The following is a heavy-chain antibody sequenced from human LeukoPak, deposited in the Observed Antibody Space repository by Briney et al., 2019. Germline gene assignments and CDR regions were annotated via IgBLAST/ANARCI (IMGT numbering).Heavy chain of an antibody. CDR2: ISVSGVSR. J-gene: IGHJ3*02. Sequence: GGSLRLSCAASGFTFSSYAMSWVRQAPGEGLEWVSAISVSGVSRFSADSVQGRFTISRDNSKNTVYLQMNSLRAEDTAVYYCAKMRGHDRGAFDIGGQGTMVTVSS. V-gene: IGHV3-23*01. D-gene: IGHD1-14*01. CDR3: AKMRGHDRGAFDI. CDR1: GFTFSSYA.